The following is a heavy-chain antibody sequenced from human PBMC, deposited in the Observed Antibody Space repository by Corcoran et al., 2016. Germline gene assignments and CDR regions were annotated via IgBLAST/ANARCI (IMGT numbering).Heavy chain of an antibody. CDR2: ISRDSTYI. CDR1: GFTFSSYS. CDR3: ARDLSESGGYLYY. D-gene: IGHD2-15*01. J-gene: IGHJ4*02. V-gene: IGHV3-21*01. Sequence: EVQLVESGGGLVKPGGSLRLSCAASGFTFSSYSVSWVRQAPGKGLEWVSSISRDSTYIYYADSLKGRFTISRDNAKKSMYLQMNNLRAEDTAVYYCARDLSESGGYLYYWGQGTLVTVSS.